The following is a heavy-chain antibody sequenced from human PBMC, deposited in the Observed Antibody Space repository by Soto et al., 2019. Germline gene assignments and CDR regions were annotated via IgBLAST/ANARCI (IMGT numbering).Heavy chain of an antibody. CDR1: GFSLSTSGVG. V-gene: IGHV2-5*01. CDR3: AHSTGGYSYGYYFDY. D-gene: IGHD5-18*01. CDR2: IYWNDDK. J-gene: IGHJ4*02. Sequence: SGPTLVNPTRTLTLTCTFSGFSLSTSGVGVGWIRQPPGKALEWLALIYWNDDKRYSPSLKSRLTITKDTSKNQVVLTMTNMDPVDTATYYGAHSTGGYSYGYYFDYWGQGTLVTVSS.